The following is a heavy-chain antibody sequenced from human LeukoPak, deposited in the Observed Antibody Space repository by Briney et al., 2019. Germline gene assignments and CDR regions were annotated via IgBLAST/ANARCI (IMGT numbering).Heavy chain of an antibody. CDR3: ARDGEQWLVDLFDY. D-gene: IGHD6-19*01. Sequence: GGSLRLSCSASSSTLSTYWMNWVRQAPGKGLEWVANIKSDGSETNYVGSVKGRFTISRDNAKNSVYLEMNSLRVEDTAVYYCARDGEQWLVDLFDYWGQGTLVTVSS. CDR2: IKSDGSET. V-gene: IGHV3-7*01. J-gene: IGHJ4*02. CDR1: SSTLSTYW.